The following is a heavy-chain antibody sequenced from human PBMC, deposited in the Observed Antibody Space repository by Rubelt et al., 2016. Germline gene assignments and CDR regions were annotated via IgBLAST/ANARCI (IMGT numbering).Heavy chain of an antibody. CDR1: GYTFTSYG. CDR2: ISAYNGNT. D-gene: IGHD5-24*01. V-gene: IGHV1-18*01. J-gene: IGHJ4*02. CDR3: ARERDDYGDY. Sequence: QVQLVQSGAEVKKPGASVKVSCKASGYTFTSYGISWVRQAPGQGLEWLGWISAYNGNTNYAQQLQGRGTMTTETSTRTAYMELRSRRSDDTAVYYCARERDDYGDYWGQGTLVTVSS.